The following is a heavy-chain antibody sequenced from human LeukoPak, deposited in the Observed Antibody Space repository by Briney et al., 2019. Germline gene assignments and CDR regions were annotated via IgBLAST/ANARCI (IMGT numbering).Heavy chain of an antibody. D-gene: IGHD3-10*01. Sequence: SETLSLTCSVSGYSINSGHYWGWIRQPPGKGLEWIGSIYHSGYTYYNPSLQSRVTISVDTSKNQFSLKLSSVTAADTAVYYCARGPAYGSGSYYHKTLISWGQGTLVTVSS. CDR1: GYSINSGHY. CDR3: ARGPAYGSGSYYHKTLIS. CDR2: IYHSGYT. J-gene: IGHJ5*02. V-gene: IGHV4-38-2*02.